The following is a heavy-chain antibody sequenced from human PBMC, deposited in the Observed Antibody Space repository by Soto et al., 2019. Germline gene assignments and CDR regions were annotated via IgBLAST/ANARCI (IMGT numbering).Heavy chain of an antibody. CDR1: GGTFSSYT. J-gene: IGHJ6*03. Sequence: QVQLVQSGAEVKKPGSSVKVSCRASGGTFSSYTISWLRQAPGQGLEWMGRIIPILGIADYAQKFQGRVTITADKSTSTAYMELSSLRSEDTAVYYCARGGCSGGSCHYYYYMDVWGQGTTVTVSS. CDR3: ARGGCSGGSCHYYYYMDV. CDR2: IIPILGIA. V-gene: IGHV1-69*02. D-gene: IGHD2-15*01.